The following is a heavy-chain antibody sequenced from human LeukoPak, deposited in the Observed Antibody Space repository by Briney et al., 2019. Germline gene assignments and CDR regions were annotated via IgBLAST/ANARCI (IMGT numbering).Heavy chain of an antibody. CDR1: GFTFSNYA. D-gene: IGHD2-8*01. J-gene: IGHJ4*02. CDR2: ISGGGDST. CDR3: AKTPDYCTNGVCYTLHYFDY. V-gene: IGHV3-23*01. Sequence: GGSLRLSCAASGFTFSNYAMTWVRQAPGKGLEWVSTISGGGDSTYYADYVRGRFTISRDDSKSTLYLQMNSLRAEDTAVYYCAKTPDYCTNGVCYTLHYFDYWGQGTLVTVSS.